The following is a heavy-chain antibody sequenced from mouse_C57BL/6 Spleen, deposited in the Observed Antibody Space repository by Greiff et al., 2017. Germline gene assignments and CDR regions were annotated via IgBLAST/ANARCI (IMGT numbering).Heavy chain of an antibody. CDR1: GYAFSSSW. Sequence: VQLQESGPELVKPGASVKISCKASGYAFSSSWMNWVKQRPGKGLEWIGRIYPGDGDTNYNGKFKGKATLTADKSSSTAYMQLSSLTSEDSAVYFCARGTVVAPYGYFDVWGTGTTVTVSS. CDR2: IYPGDGDT. CDR3: ARGTVVAPYGYFDV. D-gene: IGHD1-1*01. V-gene: IGHV1-82*01. J-gene: IGHJ1*03.